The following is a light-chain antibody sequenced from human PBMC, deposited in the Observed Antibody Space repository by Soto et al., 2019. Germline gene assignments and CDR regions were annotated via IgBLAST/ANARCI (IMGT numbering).Light chain of an antibody. J-gene: IGLJ1*01. CDR1: SSDVGGYKY. CDR3: SSYTNNSTPV. Sequence: QSVLTQPASVSGSPGQSITMSCTGTSSDVGGYKYVSWYLQYPGKAPKLIIFDVSNRPSGISDRFSGSKSDNTASLTISGLQPEDEGDYYCSSYTNNSTPVFGTGTKLTVL. V-gene: IGLV2-14*03. CDR2: DVS.